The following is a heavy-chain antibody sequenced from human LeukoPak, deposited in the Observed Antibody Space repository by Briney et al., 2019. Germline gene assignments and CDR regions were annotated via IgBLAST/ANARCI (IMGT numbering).Heavy chain of an antibody. CDR2: IYHSGST. V-gene: IGHV4-38-2*02. CDR3: ARDWYSSGWYDY. CDR1: GYSISSGYY. J-gene: IGHJ4*02. Sequence: PSETLSLTCTVSGYSISSGYYWGWIRQPPGKGLEWIGSIYHSGSTYYNPSLKSRVTISVDTSKNQFSLKLSSVTAADTAVYYCARDWYSSGWYDYWGQGTLVTVSS. D-gene: IGHD6-19*01.